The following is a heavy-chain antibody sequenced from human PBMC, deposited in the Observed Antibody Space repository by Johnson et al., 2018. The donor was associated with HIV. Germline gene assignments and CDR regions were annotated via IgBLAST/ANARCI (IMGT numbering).Heavy chain of an antibody. V-gene: IGHV3-30*02. Sequence: QVQLVESGGGVVQPGGSLRLSCAASGFTFSSYGMHWVHQAPGKGLEWVAFIRSDGSNEYYADSVKGRFTISRDNSKNTLYLQMNTLKTEDTAIYYCTNTFYYDTSPYYYAPPGDPFDIWGQGTMVTVSS. CDR3: TNTFYYDTSPYYYAPPGDPFDI. D-gene: IGHD3-22*01. CDR1: GFTFSSYG. J-gene: IGHJ3*02. CDR2: IRSDGSNE.